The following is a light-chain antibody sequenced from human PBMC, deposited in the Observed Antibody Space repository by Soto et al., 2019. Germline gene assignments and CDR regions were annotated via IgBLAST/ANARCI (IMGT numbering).Light chain of an antibody. CDR2: AAS. J-gene: IGKJ4*01. CDR1: QGINNH. Sequence: DFQMTQSPSSLSASVGDRVTITCRASQGINNHLAWFQQKPGKVPKVLIYAASTLQSGAPSRFSGSGSGLDFTLTISSLQPEDVATYYCQNYNSAPPSGTFGGGTKVEIK. CDR3: QNYNSAPPSGT. V-gene: IGKV1-27*01.